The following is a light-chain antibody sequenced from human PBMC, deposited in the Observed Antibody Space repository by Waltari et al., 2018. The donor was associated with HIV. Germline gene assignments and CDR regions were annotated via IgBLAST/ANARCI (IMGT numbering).Light chain of an antibody. CDR2: ASS. CDR1: QDVSTL. J-gene: IGKJ1*01. V-gene: IGKV1-12*01. CDR3: KQANSFPRT. Sequence: DSQITQSPSSVPASVRDRVTIACRANQDVSTLLDWYQQKPGQAPKLLIYASSSLQSGVPYRFSGSGSGTDFTLTISSVQPEDFATYYCKQANSFPRTFGQGTKLEIK.